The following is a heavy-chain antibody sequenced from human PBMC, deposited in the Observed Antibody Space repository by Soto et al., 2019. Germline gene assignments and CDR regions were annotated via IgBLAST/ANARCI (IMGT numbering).Heavy chain of an antibody. CDR1: GGSFSGYY. CDR2: INHSGST. Sequence: QVQLQQWGAGLLKPSETLSLTCAVYGGSFSGYYWSWIRQPPGKGLEWIGEINHSGSTNYNPSLKSRVTISVDTSKNQFSLKLRSVTAADTAVYYCARPTRQWLGLRYYYGMDVWGQGTTVTVSS. CDR3: ARPTRQWLGLRYYYGMDV. V-gene: IGHV4-34*01. D-gene: IGHD6-19*01. J-gene: IGHJ6*02.